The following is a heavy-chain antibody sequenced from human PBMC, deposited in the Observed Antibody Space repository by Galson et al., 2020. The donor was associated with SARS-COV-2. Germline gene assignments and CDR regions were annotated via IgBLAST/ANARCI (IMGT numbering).Heavy chain of an antibody. CDR2: LSPRGGT. J-gene: IGHJ3*02. CDR1: GTSISSGSYS. V-gene: IGHV4-30-2*01. Sequence: SETLSLTCAVSGTSISSGSYSWHWIRQPPGQGLEWTGYLSPRGGTYYNPSLKSRVTISGDRSKNQFSLRLSSVTAADTAVYYCARLHYGEYAPEAFDIWGPGTRVTVAS. CDR3: ARLHYGEYAPEAFDI. D-gene: IGHD4-17*01.